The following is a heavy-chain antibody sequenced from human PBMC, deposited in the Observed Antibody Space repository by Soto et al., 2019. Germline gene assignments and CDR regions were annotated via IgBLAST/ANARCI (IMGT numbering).Heavy chain of an antibody. J-gene: IGHJ5*02. CDR3: ARDRGYRSGSFGS. CDR1: GGSISSSSYY. V-gene: IGHV4-39*07. CDR2: IYYSGST. D-gene: IGHD5-18*01. Sequence: SETLSLTCTVSGGSISSSSYYWGWIRQPPGKGLEWIGSIYYSGSTYYNPSLKSRVTMSVDTSKKQISLKLTSVTAADTAMYYCARDRGYRSGSFGSWGQGVLVTVS.